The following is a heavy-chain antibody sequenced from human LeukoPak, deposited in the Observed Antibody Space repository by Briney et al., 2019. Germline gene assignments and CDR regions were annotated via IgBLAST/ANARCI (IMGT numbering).Heavy chain of an antibody. CDR1: GFTFSNYW. CDR2: IKQDGSDK. J-gene: IGHJ4*02. CDR3: GRDPDY. V-gene: IGHV3-7*01. Sequence: GGSLRLSCAASGFTFSNYWMNWVRQAPEKGLEWVASIKQDGSDKCYADSVRGRFTISRDNAKNSLYLQMNSLRAEDTAVYYCGRDPDYWGPGALVTVSP.